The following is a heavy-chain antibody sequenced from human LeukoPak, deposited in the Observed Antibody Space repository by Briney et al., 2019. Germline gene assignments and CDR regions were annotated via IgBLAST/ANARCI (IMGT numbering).Heavy chain of an antibody. V-gene: IGHV4-34*01. Sequence: SETLSLTCAVYGGSFSGYYWSWIRQPPGKGLEWIGKINHSGSTNSNPSLKSRVTISVDTSKNQFSLKLSSVTAADTAVYYCANSGVVGATDDAFDIWGEGTMVTVSS. CDR2: INHSGST. CDR1: GGSFSGYY. J-gene: IGHJ3*02. CDR3: ANSGVVGATDDAFDI. D-gene: IGHD1-26*01.